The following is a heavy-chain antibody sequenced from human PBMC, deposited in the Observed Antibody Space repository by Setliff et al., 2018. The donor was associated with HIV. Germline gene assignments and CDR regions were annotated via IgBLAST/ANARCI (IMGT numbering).Heavy chain of an antibody. CDR2: IWYDGNNK. CDR1: GFTFSSYG. D-gene: IGHD5-12*01. V-gene: IGHV3-33*01. J-gene: IGHJ6*03. CDR3: ARVGLGYRGVYYMDV. Sequence: GGSLRLSCAASGFTFSSYGMHWVRQAPGKGLEWVAVIWYDGNNKYYADSVKGRFTISRDNSKNTLYLQMNSLRAEDTAVYYCARVGLGYRGVYYMDVWGKGTTVTVSS.